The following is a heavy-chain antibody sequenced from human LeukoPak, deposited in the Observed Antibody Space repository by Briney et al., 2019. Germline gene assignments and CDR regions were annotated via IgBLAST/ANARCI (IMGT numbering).Heavy chain of an antibody. D-gene: IGHD2-15*01. V-gene: IGHV4-59*01. Sequence: SETLSLTCTVSGGSITNFYGGWIRQSPGKGLELTGYIYYSGTTNYSPSLKSRVSISVDTSKKQFSLELSSVTAADTAVYYCARSPGGGFDIWGQGTMVTVSS. CDR1: GGSITNFY. CDR3: ARSPGGGFDI. J-gene: IGHJ3*02. CDR2: IYYSGTT.